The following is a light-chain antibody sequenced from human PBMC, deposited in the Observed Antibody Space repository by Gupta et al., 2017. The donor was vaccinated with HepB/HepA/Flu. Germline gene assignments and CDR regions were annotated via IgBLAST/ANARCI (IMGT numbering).Light chain of an antibody. CDR3: GTWDSSLNAVI. CDR1: SSNIGNNY. J-gene: IGLJ2*01. V-gene: IGLV1-51*01. CDR2: DND. Sequence: QSVLTQPPSMSAAPEEKIIISCSGSSSNIGNNYVSWLQQLPETAPKLVIYDNDKRPSGIPDRFSASKSGASATLGISGLQTGDEAEYFCGTWDSSLNAVIFGGGTKLTVV.